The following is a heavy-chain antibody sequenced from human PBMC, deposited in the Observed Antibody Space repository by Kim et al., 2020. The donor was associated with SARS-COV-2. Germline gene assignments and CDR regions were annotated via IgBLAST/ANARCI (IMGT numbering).Heavy chain of an antibody. V-gene: IGHV3-21*01. CDR2: ISSSSSYI. CDR3: ARMIWSGGSGTTYYYYYGMDV. Sequence: GGSLRLSCAASGFTFSSYSMNWVRQAPGKGLEWVSSISSSSSYIYYADSVKGRFTISRDNAKNSLYLQMNSLRAEDTAVYYCARMIWSGGSGTTYYYYYGMDVWGQGTTVTVSS. J-gene: IGHJ6*02. D-gene: IGHD3-10*01. CDR1: GFTFSSYS.